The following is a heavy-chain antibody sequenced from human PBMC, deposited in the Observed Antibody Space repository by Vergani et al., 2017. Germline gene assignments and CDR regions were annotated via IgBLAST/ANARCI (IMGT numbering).Heavy chain of an antibody. J-gene: IGHJ3*02. CDR3: ARADYDSSGYDAFDI. CDR1: GFTFTSSA. Sequence: QMQLVQSRPEVKKPGTSVKVSCKASGFTFTSSAMQWVRQARGQRLEWIGWIVVGSGNTNYAQKFQERVTITRGMSTSTAYMELSSLRSEDTAVYYWARADYDSSGYDAFDIWGQGTMVNVSS. D-gene: IGHD3-22*01. CDR2: IVVGSGNT. V-gene: IGHV1-58*02.